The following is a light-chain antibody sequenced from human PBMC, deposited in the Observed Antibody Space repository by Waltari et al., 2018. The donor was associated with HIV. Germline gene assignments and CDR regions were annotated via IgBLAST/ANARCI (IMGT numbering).Light chain of an antibody. J-gene: IGLJ2*01. CDR3: QVWDTNTDQYVI. Sequence: SYVLTQSPSVSVAPGKTARITCGGQNIGSKSVNWYQQQPGQAPVMVIYHHTDRPSGIPDRFAGSNSEDTATLTIRRVEAGDEADYYCQVWDTNTDQYVIFGGGTNLAV. V-gene: IGLV3-21*01. CDR2: HHT. CDR1: NIGSKS.